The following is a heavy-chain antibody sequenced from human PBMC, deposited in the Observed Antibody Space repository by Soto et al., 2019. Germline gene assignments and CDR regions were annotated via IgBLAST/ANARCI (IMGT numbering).Heavy chain of an antibody. CDR3: ARDFVVVPAGIPDYGDFVFVD. V-gene: IGHV1-18*01. D-gene: IGHD2-2*01. Sequence: ASVKVSCRASGYTFTSYGVSWVRQAPGQGLECMGWISAYNGNTNYAQKLQGRVTMTTDTSTSTAYMELRSMRSDDTAVYYCARDFVVVPAGIPDYGDFVFVDWGQRTLATDPS. CDR1: GYTFTSYG. CDR2: ISAYNGNT. J-gene: IGHJ4*02.